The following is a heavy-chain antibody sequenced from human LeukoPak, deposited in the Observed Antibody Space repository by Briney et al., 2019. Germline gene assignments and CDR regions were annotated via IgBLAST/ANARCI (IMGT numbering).Heavy chain of an antibody. Sequence: TGGSLRLSCAASGFALSSYAMSWVRQPPGKGLEWVSVISRRDDYTYYADSVKGRFTISRDNSKNTLYLQMNTLRAEDTAVYYCANDYRSGSFHDFWGQGTLVTVSS. CDR1: GFALSSYA. CDR3: ANDYRSGSFHDF. CDR2: ISRRDDYT. V-gene: IGHV3-23*01. J-gene: IGHJ4*02. D-gene: IGHD3-10*01.